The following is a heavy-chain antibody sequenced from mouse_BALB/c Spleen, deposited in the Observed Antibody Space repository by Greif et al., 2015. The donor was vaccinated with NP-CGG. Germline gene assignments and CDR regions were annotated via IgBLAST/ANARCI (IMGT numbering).Heavy chain of an antibody. CDR2: IYPSDSYT. CDR3: TRDYYGY. CDR1: GYTFTSYW. Sequence: QVQLQQSGAELVRPGASGKLSCKAPGYTFTSYWINWVKQRPGQGLEWIGNIYPSDSYTNYNQKFKDKATLTVDKSSSTAYMQLSSPTSEDSAVYYCTRDYYGYWGQGTLVTVSA. J-gene: IGHJ3*01. V-gene: IGHV1-69*02. D-gene: IGHD1-2*01.